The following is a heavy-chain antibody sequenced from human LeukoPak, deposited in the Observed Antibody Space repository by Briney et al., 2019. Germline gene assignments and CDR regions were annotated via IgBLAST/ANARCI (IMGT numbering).Heavy chain of an antibody. J-gene: IGHJ4*02. V-gene: IGHV3-53*01. D-gene: IGHD6-19*01. CDR3: ATTEYSSGYGY. Sequence: GGSLRLSCAASGFTVSSNYMSWVRQAPGKGLEWVSVIYSGGSTYYADSVKGRFTISRDNSKNTLYLQMNSLRAEDTAVYYCATTEYSSGYGYWGQGTLVTVSS. CDR2: IYSGGST. CDR1: GFTVSSNY.